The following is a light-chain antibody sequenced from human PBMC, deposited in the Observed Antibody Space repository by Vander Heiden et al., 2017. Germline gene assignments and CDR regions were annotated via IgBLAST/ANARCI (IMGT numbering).Light chain of an antibody. V-gene: IGLV7-46*01. CDR1: TGAVTSGHY. CDR2: HTN. Sequence: QALVTQEPSLPVSPGATAPPPCGSITGAVTSGHYPYWFQQKPGQAPRTLIYHTNNKRSWTPARFSGSLLGDKAALTLSNAQPEDEAEYYCLLSYSGARGRVGFGGGTKLTVL. J-gene: IGLJ2*01. CDR3: LLSYSGARGRVG.